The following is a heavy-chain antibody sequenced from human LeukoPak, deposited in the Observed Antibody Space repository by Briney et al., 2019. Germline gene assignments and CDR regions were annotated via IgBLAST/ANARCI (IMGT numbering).Heavy chain of an antibody. J-gene: IGHJ4*02. CDR3: ARHWPLYCSGGSCYSRSPSGLDY. CDR2: IYYSGST. Sequence: SETLSLTCTVSGGSISSYYWSWNRQPPGKRLEWIGYIYYSGSTNYNPSLKSRVTISVDTSKNQFSLKLSSVTAADTAVYYCARHWPLYCSGGSCYSRSPSGLDYWGQGTLVTVSS. V-gene: IGHV4-59*08. CDR1: GGSISSYY. D-gene: IGHD2-15*01.